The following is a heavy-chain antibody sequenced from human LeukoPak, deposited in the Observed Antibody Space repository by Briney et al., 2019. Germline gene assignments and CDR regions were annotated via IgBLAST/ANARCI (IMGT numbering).Heavy chain of an antibody. J-gene: IGHJ4*02. CDR3: ARHLGYSSSHTDY. CDR1: GFTFSSHA. Sequence: TGGSLRLSCAASGFTFSSHAMSWVRQAPGKGLEWVSAISGSGISTYYSESVKGRFTISRDNSKNTLYLQMNSLRAEDTAVYYCARHLGYSSSHTDYWGQGTLITDSS. V-gene: IGHV3-23*01. D-gene: IGHD6-13*01. CDR2: ISGSGIST.